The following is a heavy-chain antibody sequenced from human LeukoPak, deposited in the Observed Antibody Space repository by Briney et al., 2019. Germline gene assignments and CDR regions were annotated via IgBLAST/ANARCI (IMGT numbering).Heavy chain of an antibody. D-gene: IGHD3-9*01. CDR1: GGSISRSSYY. J-gene: IGHJ4*02. CDR2: MYYGGST. CDR3: SSSPGRILTDDY. Sequence: ASETLSLTCSVSGGSISRSSYYWGWIRQPPGKGLEWIGSMYYGGSTYYNPSLKSRVTISVDTSRNQFSLKLSSVTAADTAVYYCSSSPGRILTDDYWGQGTLVIVSS. V-gene: IGHV4-39*01.